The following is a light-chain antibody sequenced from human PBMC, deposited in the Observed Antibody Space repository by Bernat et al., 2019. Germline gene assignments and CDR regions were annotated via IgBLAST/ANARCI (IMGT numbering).Light chain of an antibody. Sequence: DIQMTQSPSSLSASVGDRVTITCQASQDISNYLNWYQQRPGKAPTLLIYDASNLKTWVPSRFSGSGSGTDFSFTISSLQPEDIATYFCQQYDDLPITFGQGTRLEIK. CDR3: QQYDDLPIT. CDR1: QDISNY. V-gene: IGKV1-33*01. CDR2: DAS. J-gene: IGKJ5*01.